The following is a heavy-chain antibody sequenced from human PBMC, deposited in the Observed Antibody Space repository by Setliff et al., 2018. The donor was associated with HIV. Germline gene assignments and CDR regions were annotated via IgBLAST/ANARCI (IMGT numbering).Heavy chain of an antibody. CDR1: GGSFNDYY. J-gene: IGHJ6*02. D-gene: IGHD3-22*01. CDR3: ARGGGFWYYDSSGYGGRLYYYYGMDV. V-gene: IGHV4-59*01. CDR2: IYYSGST. Sequence: SETLSLTCAVYGGSFNDYYWSWIRQPPGKGLEWIGYIYYSGSTNYNPSLKSRVTISVDTSKNQFSLKLSSVTAADTAVYYCARGGGFWYYDSSGYGGRLYYYYGMDVWGQGTTVTVSS.